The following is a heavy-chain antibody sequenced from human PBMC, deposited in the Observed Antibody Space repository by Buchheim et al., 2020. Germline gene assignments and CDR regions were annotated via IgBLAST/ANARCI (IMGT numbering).Heavy chain of an antibody. CDR1: GGSISSTSYY. CDR2: IYYRGST. D-gene: IGHD1-26*01. CDR3: ARGKLEWAFDY. V-gene: IGHV4-39*07. J-gene: IGHJ4*02. Sequence: QLQLQESGPGLVKPSETLSLTCTVSGGSISSTSYYWGWIRQPPGKGLEWIGTIYYRGSTYYNPSPNNRVTISVDTSKNQFSLKLSSVTAADTAVFYCARGKLEWAFDYWGQGTL.